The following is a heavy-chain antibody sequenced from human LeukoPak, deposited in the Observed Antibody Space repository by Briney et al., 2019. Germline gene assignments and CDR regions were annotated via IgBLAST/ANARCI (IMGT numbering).Heavy chain of an antibody. CDR1: GGSISSGSYY. J-gene: IGHJ4*02. V-gene: IGHV4-61*02. D-gene: IGHD3-22*01. Sequence: SQTLSLTCTVSGGSISSGSYYWSWIRQPAGKGLEWIGRIYTSGSTNYNPSLKSRVTISVDTSKNQFSLKLSSVTAADTAVYYCAREASSGPYFDYWGQGTPVTVSS. CDR3: AREASSGPYFDY. CDR2: IYTSGST.